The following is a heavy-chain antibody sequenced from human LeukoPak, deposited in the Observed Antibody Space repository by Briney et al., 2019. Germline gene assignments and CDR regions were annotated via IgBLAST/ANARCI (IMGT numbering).Heavy chain of an antibody. J-gene: IGHJ5*02. D-gene: IGHD3-10*01. V-gene: IGHV2-5*02. Sequence: SGPTLVNPTQTLTLTCTFSGFSLNTSGVGVGWIRQPPGKALGWLALIYWDDDKRYSPSLKSRLTITKDTSKNQEVLTMTNMDPVDTATYYCTHRQVGELSTWFDPWGQGTLVTVSS. CDR2: IYWDDDK. CDR1: GFSLNTSGVG. CDR3: THRQVGELSTWFDP.